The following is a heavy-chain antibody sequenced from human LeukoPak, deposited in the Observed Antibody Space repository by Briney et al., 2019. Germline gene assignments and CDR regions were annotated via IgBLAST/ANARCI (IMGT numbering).Heavy chain of an antibody. V-gene: IGHV3-7*03. CDR1: GFTFSTYW. CDR3: ARAFSYSTNWLDY. CDR2: IKQDGSEK. Sequence: GGSLRLSCAASGFTFSTYWMSWVRQAPGKGLEWVANIKQDGSEKYYVDSVKGRFTNSRDNVKNSLYLQMNSLRAEDTAVYYCARAFSYSTNWLDYWGQGTLVTVPS. D-gene: IGHD6-13*01. J-gene: IGHJ4*02.